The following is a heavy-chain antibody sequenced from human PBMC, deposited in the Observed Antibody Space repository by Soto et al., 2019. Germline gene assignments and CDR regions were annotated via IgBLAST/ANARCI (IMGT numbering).Heavy chain of an antibody. J-gene: IGHJ5*02. CDR1: GFTFTSPA. D-gene: IGHD1-26*01. V-gene: IGHV1-58*01. Sequence: SVKVSCKSSGFTFTSPAVQWVRQARGQRLEWIGWIVVGSGNTNYAQKFQERVTITRDMSTSTAYMELSSLRSEDTAVYFCAADWDEPWGQGTLVTVSS. CDR3: AADWDEP. CDR2: IVVGSGNT.